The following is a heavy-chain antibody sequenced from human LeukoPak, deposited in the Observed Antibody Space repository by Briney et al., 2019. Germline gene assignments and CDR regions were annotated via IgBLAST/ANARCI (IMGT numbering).Heavy chain of an antibody. Sequence: GGSLRLSCAASGFTFSSYWMSWVRQAPGKGLEWVANIKQDGSEKYYVDSVQGRFTISRDNAKNSLYLQMNSLRAEDTAVYYCARLVEGSSWYQYYYYYYGMDVWGKGTTVTVSS. V-gene: IGHV3-7*03. J-gene: IGHJ6*04. CDR1: GFTFSSYW. CDR2: IKQDGSEK. CDR3: ARLVEGSSWYQYYYYYYGMDV. D-gene: IGHD6-13*01.